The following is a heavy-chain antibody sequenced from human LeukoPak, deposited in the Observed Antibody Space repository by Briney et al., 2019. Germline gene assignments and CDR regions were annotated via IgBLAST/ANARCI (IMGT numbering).Heavy chain of an antibody. CDR1: GFTFSSYA. D-gene: IGHD3-10*01. CDR2: ISSNGGST. CDR3: VRGMVRGVIISSGFDY. V-gene: IGHV3-64D*06. J-gene: IGHJ4*02. Sequence: GGSLRLSCSASGFTFSSYAMHWVRQAPGKGLEYVSAISSNGGSTYYADSVEGRFTISRDNSKNTLYLQMSSLRAEDTAVYYCVRGMVRGVIISSGFDYWGQGTLVTVSS.